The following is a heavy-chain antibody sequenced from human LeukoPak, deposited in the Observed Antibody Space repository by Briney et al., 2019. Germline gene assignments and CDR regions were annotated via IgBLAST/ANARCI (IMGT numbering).Heavy chain of an antibody. CDR2: ISSSSSYI. Sequence: GGSLRLSCAASGFTFSSYSMNWVRQAPGKGLEWVSSISSSSSYIYYADSVKSRFTISRDNAKNSLYLQMNSLRAEDTAVYYCAREFYYYDSSGYYSGFDYWGQGTLVTVSS. V-gene: IGHV3-21*01. CDR3: AREFYYYDSSGYYSGFDY. D-gene: IGHD3-22*01. CDR1: GFTFSSYS. J-gene: IGHJ4*02.